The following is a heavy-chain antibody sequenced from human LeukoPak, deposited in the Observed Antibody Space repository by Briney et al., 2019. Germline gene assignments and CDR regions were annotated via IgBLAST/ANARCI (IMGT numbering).Heavy chain of an antibody. CDR3: AREMADIPWAFDI. D-gene: IGHD3-9*01. CDR1: GYTFTSYD. V-gene: IGHV1-18*01. CDR2: ISAYNGNT. Sequence: ASVKVSCKASGYTFTSYDINWVRQAPGQGLEWMGWISAYNGNTNYAQKLQGRVTMTTDTSTSTAYMELRSLRSDDTAVYYCAREMADIPWAFDIWGQGTMVTVSS. J-gene: IGHJ3*02.